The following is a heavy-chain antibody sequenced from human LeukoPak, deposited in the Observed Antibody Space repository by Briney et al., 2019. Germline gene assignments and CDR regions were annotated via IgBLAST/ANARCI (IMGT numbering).Heavy chain of an antibody. CDR2: ISAYNGNT. D-gene: IGHD2-15*01. Sequence: ASVKVSCKASGYTFTSYGISWVRQAPGQGLEWMGWISAYNGNTNYAQKLQGRVTMTTDTSTSTAYVELRSLRSDDTAVYYCARDDVVVVAAYYGMDVWGQGTTVAVSS. J-gene: IGHJ6*02. V-gene: IGHV1-18*01. CDR3: ARDDVVVVAAYYGMDV. CDR1: GYTFTSYG.